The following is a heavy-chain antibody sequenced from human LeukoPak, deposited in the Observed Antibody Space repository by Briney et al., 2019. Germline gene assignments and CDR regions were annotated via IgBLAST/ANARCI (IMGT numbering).Heavy chain of an antibody. CDR1: GYTFTSYD. Sequence: ASVKVSCKASGYTFTSYDINWVRQATGQGLEWMGWMNPNSGNTGYAQKFQGRVTMTRNTSISTAYMELSGLRSEDTAVYYCARSHSGYCGGGSCYYYYYGMDVWGHGTTVTVSS. J-gene: IGHJ6*02. V-gene: IGHV1-8*01. D-gene: IGHD2-15*01. CDR3: ARSHSGYCGGGSCYYYYYGMDV. CDR2: MNPNSGNT.